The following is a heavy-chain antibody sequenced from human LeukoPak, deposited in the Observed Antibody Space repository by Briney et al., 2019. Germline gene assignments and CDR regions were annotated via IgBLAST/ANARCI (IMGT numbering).Heavy chain of an antibody. J-gene: IGHJ4*02. CDR2: IYTSGST. CDR3: ARESYDSSGYYIDY. Sequence: SETLSLTCTVSGGSISSGSYYWSWIRQPAGKGLEWIGRIYTSGSTNYNPSLKSRVTISVDTSKNQFSLKLSSVTAADTAVYYCARESYDSSGYYIDYWGQGTLVTVSS. D-gene: IGHD3-22*01. CDR1: GGSISSGSYY. V-gene: IGHV4-61*02.